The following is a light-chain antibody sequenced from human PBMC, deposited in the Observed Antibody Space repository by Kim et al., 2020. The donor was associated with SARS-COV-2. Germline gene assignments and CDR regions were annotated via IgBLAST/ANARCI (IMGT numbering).Light chain of an antibody. Sequence: SAAVGVRVTITGRASQSISQDLSLYQQRPGKAPNLLIYTTSRLQTGVPSRFSGSGSGTDFNLTINSLQPEDFATYFCQQSYTTPTFGQGTRLEIK. CDR1: QSISQD. CDR2: TTS. CDR3: QQSYTTPT. J-gene: IGKJ5*01. V-gene: IGKV1-39*01.